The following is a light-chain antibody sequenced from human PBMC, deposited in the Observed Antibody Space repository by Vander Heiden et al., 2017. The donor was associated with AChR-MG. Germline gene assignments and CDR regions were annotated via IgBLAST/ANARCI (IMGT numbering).Light chain of an antibody. V-gene: IGKV1-39*01. Sequence: DIQMTQSPSSLAASVGDRVTITRRAGQTIDTYLNWYQQNPGKAPQLLNFGASTLLTGVPPRFSGSGSGTDFTLTISSLQPEDFATYYCQQTSITPRTFGHGTKVEL. J-gene: IGKJ1*01. CDR1: QTIDTY. CDR3: QQTSITPRT. CDR2: GAS.